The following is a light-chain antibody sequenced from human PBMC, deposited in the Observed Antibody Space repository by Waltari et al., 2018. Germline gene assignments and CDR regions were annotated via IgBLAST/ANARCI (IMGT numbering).Light chain of an antibody. J-gene: IGLJ3*02. CDR1: SGHSHYA. V-gene: IGLV4-69*01. Sequence: QLVLTQSPSASASLGASVKLTCTLSSGHSHYAIAWHQQQPDKGPRYLMKVNSDGSHTKEDGIPDRFSGSSSGAERYLTIASLQSDDEADYYWQTWGTGIRVFGGGTKLTVL. CDR3: QTWGTGIRV. CDR2: VNSDGSH.